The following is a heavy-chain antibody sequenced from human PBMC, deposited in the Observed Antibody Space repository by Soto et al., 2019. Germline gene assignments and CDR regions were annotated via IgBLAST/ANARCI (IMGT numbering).Heavy chain of an antibody. D-gene: IGHD2-2*01. Sequence: PGGSLRLSCAASGFTFSSYAMSWVRQAPGKGLEWVSAISGSGGSTYYADSVKGRFTISRDNSKNTLYLQMNSLRAEDTAVYYCENINTRQSRGYDAFDIWGQGTMVTVSS. CDR1: GFTFSSYA. CDR2: ISGSGGST. J-gene: IGHJ3*02. V-gene: IGHV3-23*01. CDR3: ENINTRQSRGYDAFDI.